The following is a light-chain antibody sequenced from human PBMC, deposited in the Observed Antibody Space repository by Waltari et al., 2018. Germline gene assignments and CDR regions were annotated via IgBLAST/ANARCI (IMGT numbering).Light chain of an antibody. V-gene: IGLV2-8*01. Sequence: QSALTQPPSASGSPGPSVTIHCTGARRDLGAVPWYQHHPGKAPKLMIYDVTKRPSGVPDRFSGSGSGNTASLTVSGLQPEDEADYYCTSDAGSNSNSFYVFGTGTKVTVL. CDR3: TSDAGSNSNSFYV. J-gene: IGLJ1*01. CDR1: RRDLGA. CDR2: DVT.